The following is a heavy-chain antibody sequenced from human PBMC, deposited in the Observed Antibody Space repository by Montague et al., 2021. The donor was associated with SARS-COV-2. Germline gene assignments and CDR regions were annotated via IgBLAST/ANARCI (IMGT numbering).Heavy chain of an antibody. V-gene: IGHV4-61*02. D-gene: IGHD5-12*01. CDR1: GGSISSGCYY. J-gene: IGHJ4*02. CDR2: IYTSGTT. Sequence: TLSLTCTVSGGSISSGCYYWSWIRQPAGKGLEWIGRIYTSGTTDYSFSLQGRVTISVYTSKNPFSLKLTSVTAADMAVYYCARAHSGSWAHLDNWGQGSLVTVSS. CDR3: ARAHSGSWAHLDN.